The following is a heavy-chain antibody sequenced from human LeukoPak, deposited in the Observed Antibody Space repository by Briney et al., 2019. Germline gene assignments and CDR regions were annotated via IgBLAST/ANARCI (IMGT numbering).Heavy chain of an antibody. J-gene: IGHJ6*03. CDR3: AKTDGSSGYYSSFYYYYMDV. Sequence: GGSLRLSCAASGFTVNSNCMSWVRQAPGKGLEWVSVMYSGGDTDYADSVKGRFTVSRDNSKNTLFLQMNSLRAEDTAVYYCAKTDGSSGYYSSFYYYYMDVWGKGTTVTVSS. CDR2: MYSGGDT. D-gene: IGHD3-22*01. CDR1: GFTVNSNC. V-gene: IGHV3-66*02.